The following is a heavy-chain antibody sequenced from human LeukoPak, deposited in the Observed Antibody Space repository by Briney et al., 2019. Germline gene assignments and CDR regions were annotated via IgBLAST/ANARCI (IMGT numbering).Heavy chain of an antibody. Sequence: SETLSLTCTVSGGSFISSGYYWAWIRQPPGKGLEWIGNIYYSGSTYYNPSLKSRVTISVDTSKNQFSLKLSSVTATDTAVYYCARHGAAAGTDYWGQGALVTVSS. J-gene: IGHJ4*02. CDR3: ARHGAAAGTDY. CDR2: IYYSGST. D-gene: IGHD6-13*01. CDR1: GGSFISSGYY. V-gene: IGHV4-39*01.